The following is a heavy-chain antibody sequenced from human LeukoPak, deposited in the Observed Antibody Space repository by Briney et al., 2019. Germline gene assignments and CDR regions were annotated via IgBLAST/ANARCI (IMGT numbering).Heavy chain of an antibody. CDR3: ARNTDY. CDR1: GGSISSYY. J-gene: IGHJ4*02. CDR2: IYYSGST. V-gene: IGHV4-59*01. Sequence: SETLSLTCTVSGGSISSYYWSWIRQPPGKGLEWIGYIYYSGSTNYNPSLKSRVTISVDTSKNQFSLKLSSVTAADTAVYYCARNTDYWGQGTLVTVSS.